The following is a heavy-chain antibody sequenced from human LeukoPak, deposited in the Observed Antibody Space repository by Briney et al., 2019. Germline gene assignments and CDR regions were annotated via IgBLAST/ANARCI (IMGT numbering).Heavy chain of an antibody. CDR2: ISSSGSTI. V-gene: IGHV3-48*03. CDR3: ARDSNKYCSSTSCYNWFDP. J-gene: IGHJ5*02. D-gene: IGHD2-2*01. Sequence: GGSLRLSCAASGFTFSNYAMSWVRQAPGKGLEWVSYISSSGSTIYYADSVKGRFTISRDNAKNSLYLQMNSLRAEDTAVHYCARDSNKYCSSTSCYNWFDPWGQGTLVTVSS. CDR1: GFTFSNYA.